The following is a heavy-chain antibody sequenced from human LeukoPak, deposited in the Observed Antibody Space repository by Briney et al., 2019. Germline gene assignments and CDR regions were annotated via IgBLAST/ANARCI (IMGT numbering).Heavy chain of an antibody. V-gene: IGHV1-69*13. CDR3: AGDSPRSHYYGSGSYYGDAFDI. J-gene: IGHJ3*02. CDR1: GGTFSSYA. D-gene: IGHD3-10*01. CDR2: IIPIFGTA. Sequence: SVKVSCKASGGTFSSYAISWVRQSPGQGLEWMGGIIPIFGTANYAQRFQGRVTITADESTSTAYMELSSLRSEDTAVYYCAGDSPRSHYYGSGSYYGDAFDIWGQGTMVTVSS.